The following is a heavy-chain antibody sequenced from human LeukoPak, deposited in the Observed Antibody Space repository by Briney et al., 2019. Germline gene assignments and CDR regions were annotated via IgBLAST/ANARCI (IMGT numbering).Heavy chain of an antibody. J-gene: IGHJ4*02. D-gene: IGHD4-17*01. V-gene: IGHV1-46*01. CDR1: GYTFTSYY. Sequence: ASVKVSCKASGYTFTSYYMHWVRQAPGQGLEWMGIINPSGGSTSYAQKFQGRVTMTRDMSTSTVYMELSSLRSEDTAVYYCARDRRGAYGDYATSYWGQGTLVTVSS. CDR3: ARDRRGAYGDYATSY. CDR2: INPSGGST.